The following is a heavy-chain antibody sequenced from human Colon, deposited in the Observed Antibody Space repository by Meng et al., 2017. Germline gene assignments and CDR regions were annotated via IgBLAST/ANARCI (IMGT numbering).Heavy chain of an antibody. V-gene: IGHV3-48*03. CDR2: ISSSGSTI. J-gene: IGHJ4*02. CDR3: LVTIRLDY. Sequence: GGSLRLSCAASGFTFSSYEMNWVRQAPGKGLEWVSYISSSGSTIYYADSVKGRFTISRDNAKNSLYLQMNSLRAEDTAVYYCLVTIRLDYWGQGTLVNGYS. CDR1: GFTFSSYE. D-gene: IGHD3-16*02.